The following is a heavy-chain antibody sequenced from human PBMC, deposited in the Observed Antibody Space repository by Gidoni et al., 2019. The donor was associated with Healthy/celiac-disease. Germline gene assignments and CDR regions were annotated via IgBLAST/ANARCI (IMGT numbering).Heavy chain of an antibody. V-gene: IGHV3-53*01. CDR1: GFTVSSNY. D-gene: IGHD3-3*01. CDR2: IYSGGST. Sequence: EVQLVESGGGLIQPGGSLRLSCAASGFTVSSNYMSWVRQAPGKGLEWVSVIYSGGSTYYADSVKGRLTISRDNSKNTLYLQMNSLRAEDTAVYYCASSDFWSGFYFDYWGQGTLVTVSS. CDR3: ASSDFWSGFYFDY. J-gene: IGHJ4*02.